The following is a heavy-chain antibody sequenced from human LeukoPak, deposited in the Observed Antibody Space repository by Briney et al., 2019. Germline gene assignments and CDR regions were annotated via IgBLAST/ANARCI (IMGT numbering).Heavy chain of an antibody. CDR2: ISGSGGST. J-gene: IGHJ4*02. Sequence: GGSLRLSCVGSGFTFSSHAMSWVRQAPGKGLEWVSAISGSGGSTYYADSVKGRFTISRDNSKNTLYLQMNSLRAEDTAVYYCAKLGIAAAGTVYFDYWGQGTLVTVSS. D-gene: IGHD6-13*01. V-gene: IGHV3-23*01. CDR3: AKLGIAAAGTVYFDY. CDR1: GFTFSSHA.